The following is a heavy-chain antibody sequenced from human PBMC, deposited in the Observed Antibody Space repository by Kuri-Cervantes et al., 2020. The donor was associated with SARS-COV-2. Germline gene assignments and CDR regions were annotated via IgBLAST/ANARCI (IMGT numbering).Heavy chain of an antibody. CDR1: GGSISSGSYY. CDR3: TRAGYDNSGYYYSFDF. J-gene: IGHJ4*02. D-gene: IGHD3-22*01. V-gene: IGHV4-61*02. Sequence: SETLSLTCTVSGGSISSGSYYWSWIRQPAGKGLAWIGRIYASGSTNYSPSLKSRVTMSVDTSKNQFSLKLTSVTAADTAVYYCTRAGYDNSGYYYSFDFWGQGTLVTVSS. CDR2: IYASGST.